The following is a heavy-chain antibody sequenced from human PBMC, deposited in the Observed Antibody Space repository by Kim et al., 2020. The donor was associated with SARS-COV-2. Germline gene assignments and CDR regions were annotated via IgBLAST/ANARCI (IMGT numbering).Heavy chain of an antibody. Sequence: SETLSLTCTVSGASTSSSAYFWSWIRQPPGKGLEWIGSIGYDGTTFYKPSLKSRVTISVDTSKNQFSLKVTSVTAADTAVYFCAREVRSSPDYWGQGTLVPVSS. CDR2: IGYDGTT. J-gene: IGHJ4*02. D-gene: IGHD2-15*01. CDR1: GASTSSSAYF. CDR3: AREVRSSPDY. V-gene: IGHV4-39*02.